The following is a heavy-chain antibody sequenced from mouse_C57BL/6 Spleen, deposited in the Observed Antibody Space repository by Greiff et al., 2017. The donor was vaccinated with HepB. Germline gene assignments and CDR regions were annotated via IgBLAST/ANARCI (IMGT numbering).Heavy chain of an antibody. CDR1: GYTFTSYW. Sequence: QVQLQQPGAELVRPGTSVKLSCKASGYTFTSYWMHWVKQRPGQGLEWIGVIDPSDSYTNYNQKFKGKATLTVDTSSSTAYMQLSSLTSEDSAVYYCAIDSLYYAMDYWGQGTSVTVSS. CDR2: IDPSDSYT. J-gene: IGHJ4*01. V-gene: IGHV1-59*01. CDR3: AIDSLYYAMDY.